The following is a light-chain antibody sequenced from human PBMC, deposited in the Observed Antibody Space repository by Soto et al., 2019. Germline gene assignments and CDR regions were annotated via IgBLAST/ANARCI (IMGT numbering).Light chain of an antibody. CDR2: DVN. V-gene: IGLV2-14*03. Sequence: QSALTQPASVSGSPGQSITISCTGTRSEIGAYNFVSWYQQHPGEVPKLILYDVNVRPSGVSNRFSGSKSGNTASLTISGLQAEDEADYCCTSWTTSTTMIFGGGTKLTVL. CDR1: RSEIGAYNF. J-gene: IGLJ2*01. CDR3: TSWTTSTTMI.